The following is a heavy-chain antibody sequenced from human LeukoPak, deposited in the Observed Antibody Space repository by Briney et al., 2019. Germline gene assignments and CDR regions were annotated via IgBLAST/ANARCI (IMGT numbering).Heavy chain of an antibody. CDR1: GGSFSDYF. CDR3: ARGRRLVGAQRPLYFYYYYFDV. J-gene: IGHJ6*03. D-gene: IGHD1-26*01. Sequence: SETLPLTCTVYGGSFSDYFWTWIRQSPGKGLEWIGDINHSGNTNYNPSLKSRVTISVDTSKNQFSLSLTSVTAADTAVYFCARGRRLVGAQRPLYFYYYYFDVWGKGTTVTVSS. CDR2: INHSGNT. V-gene: IGHV4-34*01.